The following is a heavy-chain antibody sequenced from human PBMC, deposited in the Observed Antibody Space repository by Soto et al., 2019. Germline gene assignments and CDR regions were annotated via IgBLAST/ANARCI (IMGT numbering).Heavy chain of an antibody. D-gene: IGHD6-19*01. V-gene: IGHV1-69*12. Sequence: QVQLVQSGAEVKKPGSSVKVSCKASGGTFSSYAISWVRQAPGQGLEWMGGIIPIFGTANYAQKFQGRVTITADESTSTGDMELRSLRSEATAVYYCATNPGIAVAGRYWFDPWGQGTLVTVSS. CDR1: GGTFSSYA. J-gene: IGHJ5*02. CDR3: ATNPGIAVAGRYWFDP. CDR2: IIPIFGTA.